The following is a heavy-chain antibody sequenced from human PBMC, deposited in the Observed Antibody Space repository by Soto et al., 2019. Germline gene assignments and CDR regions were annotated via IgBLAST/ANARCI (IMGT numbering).Heavy chain of an antibody. CDR3: ARSRASGVIVVVVAATPRCAFDI. Sequence: SETLSLTCAVYGGSFSGYYWSWIRQPPGKGLEWIGEINHSGSTNYNPSLKSRVTISVDTSKNQFSLKLSSVTAADTAVYYCARSRASGVIVVVVAATPRCAFDIWGQGTMVTVSS. CDR1: GGSFSGYY. CDR2: INHSGST. J-gene: IGHJ3*02. V-gene: IGHV4-34*01. D-gene: IGHD2-15*01.